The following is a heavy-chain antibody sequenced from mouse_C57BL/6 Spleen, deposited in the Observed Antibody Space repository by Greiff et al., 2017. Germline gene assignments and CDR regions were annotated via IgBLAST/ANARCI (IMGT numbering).Heavy chain of an antibody. D-gene: IGHD2-3*01. CDR3: ARLDYDGYYSFAY. Sequence: VQLQQPGAELVKPGASVQMSCKASGYTFTSYWITWVKQRPGQGLEWIGDIYPGSGSTNYNEKFKSKATLTVDTSSSTAYMQLSSLTSEDSAVYYCARLDYDGYYSFAYWGQGTLVTVSA. CDR1: GYTFTSYW. J-gene: IGHJ3*01. V-gene: IGHV1-55*01. CDR2: IYPGSGST.